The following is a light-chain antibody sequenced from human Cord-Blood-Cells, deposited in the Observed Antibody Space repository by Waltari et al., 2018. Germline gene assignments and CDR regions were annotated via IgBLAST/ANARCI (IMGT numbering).Light chain of an antibody. V-gene: IGKV1-5*01. J-gene: IGKJ2*01. CDR3: QQYNSYAPYT. CDR1: QSISSW. Sequence: DIQLTQSPSTLSASFGDRLTIPCRASQSISSWLAWYHQKPGKAPKLLIYDASSLESGVPSRFSGRGSGTEYTLTIRSLQPDDFATYYCQQYNSYAPYTFGQGTKLEIK. CDR2: DAS.